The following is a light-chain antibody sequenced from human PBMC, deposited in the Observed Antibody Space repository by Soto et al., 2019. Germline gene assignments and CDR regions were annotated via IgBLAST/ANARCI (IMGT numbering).Light chain of an antibody. V-gene: IGKV3-15*01. J-gene: IGKJ3*01. Sequence: EIVMTQSPATLSVSPGVRATLSCRASQSISSNLAWYQQKPGQAPRLLMFRTSSRATGFPARFSGSGSGTEFNLTISSLQSEDFAVYYCQQYGSSPFFGPGTKVDIK. CDR3: QQYGSSPF. CDR2: RTS. CDR1: QSISSN.